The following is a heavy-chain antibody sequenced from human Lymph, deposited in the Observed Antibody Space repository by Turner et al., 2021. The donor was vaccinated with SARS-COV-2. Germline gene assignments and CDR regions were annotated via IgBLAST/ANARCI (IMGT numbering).Heavy chain of an antibody. CDR2: MNPNSGGT. CDR3: ARDVERYNDFWSGYAGGYGLDV. V-gene: IGHV1-2*02. D-gene: IGHD3-3*01. Sequence: QVQLVQLGAEVKKPGASVKVSCKASGYTFTAYYMHCVRQAPGQGLEWMGWMNPNSGGTNYAQKFQGRVTMTRDTSISTAYMELSRLRSDDTAVYYCARDVERYNDFWSGYAGGYGLDVWGQGTTVTVSS. J-gene: IGHJ6*02. CDR1: GYTFTAYY.